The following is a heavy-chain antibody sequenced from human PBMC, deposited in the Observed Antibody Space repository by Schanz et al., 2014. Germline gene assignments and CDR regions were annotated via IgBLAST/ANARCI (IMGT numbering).Heavy chain of an antibody. CDR3: ARGVRRGDGKNGYYNWFDP. J-gene: IGHJ5*02. CDR1: GYSFISHA. D-gene: IGHD3-22*01. V-gene: IGHV1-3*01. Sequence: QVQLVQSGAEVKKPGASVKVSCKASGYSFISHAIHWVRQAPGQRLEWMGWINAANGNTRYSQKFQGRVTITRDTSASTAYMELSSLRSEDTAVYYCARGVRRGDGKNGYYNWFDPWGQGTLVTVSS. CDR2: INAANGNT.